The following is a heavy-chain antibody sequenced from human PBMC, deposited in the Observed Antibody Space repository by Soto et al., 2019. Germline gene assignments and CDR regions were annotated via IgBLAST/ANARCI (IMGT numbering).Heavy chain of an antibody. CDR2: ISYDGSDK. J-gene: IGHJ6*02. CDR3: ARDTPPTGHTYCFYGLVV. Sequence: GGSLRLSCAASGFTFSNYAMHWARQAPGKGLEWVAVISYDGSDKYNANSVKGRFTISRDNSKNTLYLQMNSLRAEDTAVCYCARDTPPTGHTYCFYGLVVWCQGTTLT. V-gene: IGHV3-30-3*01. D-gene: IGHD2-8*02. CDR1: GFTFSNYA.